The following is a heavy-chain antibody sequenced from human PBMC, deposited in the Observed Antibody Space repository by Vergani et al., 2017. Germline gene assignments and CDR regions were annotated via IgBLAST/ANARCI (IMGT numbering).Heavy chain of an antibody. V-gene: IGHV4-34*01. CDR1: GGSFSGYY. CDR2: INHSGST. CDR3: ARGKARACDY. Sequence: QVQLQQWGAGLLKPSETLSLTCAVYGGSFSGYYWSWIRQPPGKGLEWIGEINHSGSTNYNPSLKSRVTISVDTSKNQFSLKLSSVTAADTAVYYCARGKARACDYWGQGTRVTVSS. J-gene: IGHJ4*02.